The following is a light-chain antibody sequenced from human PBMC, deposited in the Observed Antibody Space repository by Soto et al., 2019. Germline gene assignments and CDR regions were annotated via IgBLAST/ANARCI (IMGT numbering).Light chain of an antibody. Sequence: DIQMTQSPSAMSASLGDRVTITCRASQGISNSLAWFQQKPGRVPKRLIYGASILQSWAPSRFSGSASGAAFTLTISSLQPEDFATYYCLQYKSYPFTFGGGTKVEIK. CDR2: GAS. J-gene: IGKJ4*01. CDR1: QGISNS. CDR3: LQYKSYPFT. V-gene: IGKV1-17*03.